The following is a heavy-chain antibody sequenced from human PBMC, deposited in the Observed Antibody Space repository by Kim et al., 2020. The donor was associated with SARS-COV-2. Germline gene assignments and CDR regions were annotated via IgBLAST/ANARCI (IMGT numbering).Heavy chain of an antibody. CDR1: GYSFTSYW. CDR3: ARHGPYYDSSGYYAFAFDP. Sequence: GESLKISCKGSGYSFTSYWISWVRQMPGKGLEWMGRIDPSDSYTNYSPSFQGHVTISADKSISTAYLQWSSLKASDTAMYYCARHGPYYDSSGYYAFAFDPWGQGTLVTVSS. D-gene: IGHD3-22*01. CDR2: IDPSDSYT. J-gene: IGHJ5*02. V-gene: IGHV5-10-1*01.